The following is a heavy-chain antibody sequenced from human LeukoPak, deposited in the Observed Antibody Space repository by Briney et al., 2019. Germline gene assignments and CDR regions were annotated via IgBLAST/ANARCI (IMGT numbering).Heavy chain of an antibody. CDR2: ISSSSSYI. J-gene: IGHJ4*02. Sequence: GGSLRLSCAASGFTFSSYSMNWVRQAPGKGLEWVSSISSSSSYIYYADSVKGRFTISRDNAKNSLYLQMNSLRAEDTAVYYCARDWEAAAGLIDYWGQGTLVTVSS. D-gene: IGHD6-13*01. CDR1: GFTFSSYS. CDR3: ARDWEAAAGLIDY. V-gene: IGHV3-21*01.